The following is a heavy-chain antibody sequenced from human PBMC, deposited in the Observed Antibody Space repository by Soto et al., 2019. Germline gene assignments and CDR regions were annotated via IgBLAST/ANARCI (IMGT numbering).Heavy chain of an antibody. CDR3: AKDLLSSYYYGMDA. V-gene: IGHV3-23*01. Sequence: EVQLLESGGGLVQPGGSLRRSCAASGFMFGSYAMSWVRQAPGKGLEWVSGISGSGTDTYYADAVKGRVTISRDNAKNTLYLQMNGLRAEDTAIYYCAKDLLSSYYYGMDAWGQGTTVSVSS. CDR2: ISGSGTDT. D-gene: IGHD3-10*01. J-gene: IGHJ6*02. CDR1: GFMFGSYA.